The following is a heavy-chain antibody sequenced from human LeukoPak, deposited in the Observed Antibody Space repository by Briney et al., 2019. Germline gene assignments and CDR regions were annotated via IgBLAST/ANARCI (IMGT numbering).Heavy chain of an antibody. CDR2: ISTYNGKT. Sequence: GASVKVSCKASGYTFTSYGVSWVRQAPGQGLEWMGWISTYNGKTNYAQKLQGRVTMTTDTSTSTAYMELRSLGSEDTAVYYCARTARRDGYNPPGYWGQGTLVTVSS. CDR3: ARTARRDGYNPPGY. CDR1: GYTFTSYG. J-gene: IGHJ4*02. D-gene: IGHD5-24*01. V-gene: IGHV1-18*01.